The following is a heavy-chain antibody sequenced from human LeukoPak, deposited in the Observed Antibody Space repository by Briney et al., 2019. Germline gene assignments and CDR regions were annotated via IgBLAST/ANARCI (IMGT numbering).Heavy chain of an antibody. CDR1: GYTFTSYD. CDR2: MNPNSGNT. J-gene: IGHJ4*02. D-gene: IGHD2-2*01. V-gene: IGHV1-8*03. Sequence: ASVKVSCKASGYTFTSYDINWVRQATGQGLEWMGWMNPNSGNTGYAQKFQGRVTITRNTSISTAYMELSSLRSDDTAVYYCARGGYQLLSYFDYWGQGTLVTVSS. CDR3: ARGGYQLLSYFDY.